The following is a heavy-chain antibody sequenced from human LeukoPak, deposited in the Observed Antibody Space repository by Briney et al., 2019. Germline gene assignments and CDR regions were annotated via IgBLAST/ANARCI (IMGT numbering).Heavy chain of an antibody. CDR2: IKQDGSEK. Sequence: GGSLRLSCAASGFTFSSYWMSWVRQAPGKGLEWVANIKQDGSEKYYVDSVKGRFTISRDNAKNSLYLQMNSLRAEDTAVYYCARQRGSRYRFFYYYYYMDVWGKGTTVTISS. CDR1: GFTFSSYW. J-gene: IGHJ6*03. D-gene: IGHD2-15*01. CDR3: ARQRGSRYRFFYYYYYMDV. V-gene: IGHV3-7*01.